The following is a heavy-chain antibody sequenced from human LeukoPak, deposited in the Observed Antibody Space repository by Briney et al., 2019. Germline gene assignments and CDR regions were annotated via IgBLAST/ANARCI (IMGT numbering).Heavy chain of an antibody. J-gene: IGHJ4*02. V-gene: IGHV3-48*03. Sequence: PGGSLRLSCAASGFTFSSYEMNWVRQAPGKGLEWVSYISSSGSTIYYADSVKGRFTISRDNAKNSLYLQMNSLRAEDTAVYYCARDARITMVRGVIITKNDYWGQGTLVTVSS. CDR2: ISSSGSTI. D-gene: IGHD3-10*01. CDR1: GFTFSSYE. CDR3: ARDARITMVRGVIITKNDY.